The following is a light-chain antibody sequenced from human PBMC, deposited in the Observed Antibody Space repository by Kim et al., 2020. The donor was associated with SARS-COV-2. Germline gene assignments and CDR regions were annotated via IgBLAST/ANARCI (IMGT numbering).Light chain of an antibody. CDR2: KAF. V-gene: IGKV1-5*03. J-gene: IGKJ2*04. CDR1: QTVGTW. CDR3: QQSYSYPWS. Sequence: SASVGDRVTITCRASQTVGTWLAWYHQKPGKAPKLLIYKAFSLESGVPSRFSGSGSGTEFTLTISSLQPDDFATYYCQQSYSYPWSFGQGTKLEI.